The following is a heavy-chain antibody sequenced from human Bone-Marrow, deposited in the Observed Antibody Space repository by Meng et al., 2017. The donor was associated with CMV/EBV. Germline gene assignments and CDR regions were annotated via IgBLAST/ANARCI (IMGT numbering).Heavy chain of an antibody. CDR2: ISYDGSNK. V-gene: IGHV3-30-3*01. CDR3: AIDYGVVVPAAIGNYYYGMDV. D-gene: IGHD2-2*01. Sequence: GESLKISCAASGFTFSSYWMHWVRQAPGKGLEWVAVISYDGSNKYYADSVKGRFTISRDNSKNTLYLQMNSLGAEDTAVYYCAIDYGVVVPAAIGNYYYGMDVWGQGTTVTVSS. J-gene: IGHJ6*02. CDR1: GFTFSSYW.